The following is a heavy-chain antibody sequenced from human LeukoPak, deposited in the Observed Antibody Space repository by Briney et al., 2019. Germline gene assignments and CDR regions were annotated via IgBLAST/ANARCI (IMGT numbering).Heavy chain of an antibody. V-gene: IGHV4-30-4*08. D-gene: IGHD3-3*01. CDR2: IYYSGST. Sequence: SQTLSLTCTVSGGSISSGDYYWSWIRQPPGKGLGWIGYIYYSGSTYYNPSLKSRVTISVDTSKNQFSLKLSSVTAADTAVYYCAGTYYDFTSPFDYWGQGTLVTVSS. CDR1: GGSISSGDYY. J-gene: IGHJ4*02. CDR3: AGTYYDFTSPFDY.